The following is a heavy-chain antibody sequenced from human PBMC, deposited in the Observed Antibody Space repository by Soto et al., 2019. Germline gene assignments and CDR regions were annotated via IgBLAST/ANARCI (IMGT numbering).Heavy chain of an antibody. CDR1: GFTFRKYG. CDR3: ATSFITTVGTTA. J-gene: IGHJ4*02. D-gene: IGHD1-1*01. CDR2: ISSSSSTI. Sequence: EVQLVESGGGRLQPGGSLRLSFKASGFTFRKYGLNGAGQAPGKGLEGVSHISSSSSTIYYAESVKGRFSISRDNAKNSLYLQMSSLRGEDTAVYYCATSFITTVGTTAWGQGTQVTVSS. V-gene: IGHV3-48*01.